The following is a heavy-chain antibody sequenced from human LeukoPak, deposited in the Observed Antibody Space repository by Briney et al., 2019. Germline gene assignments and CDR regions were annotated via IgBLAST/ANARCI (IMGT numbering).Heavy chain of an antibody. J-gene: IGHJ4*02. CDR1: GGSISSYY. V-gene: IGHV4-59*01. CDR3: ARDVREGYYDSSGYYTDY. D-gene: IGHD3-22*01. Sequence: PSETLSLTCTVSGGSISSYYWSWIRQPPGKGLEWIGYIYYSGSTNYNPSLKSRVTISVDTSKNQFSLKLSFVTAADTAVYYCARDVREGYYDSSGYYTDYWGQGTLVTVSS. CDR2: IYYSGST.